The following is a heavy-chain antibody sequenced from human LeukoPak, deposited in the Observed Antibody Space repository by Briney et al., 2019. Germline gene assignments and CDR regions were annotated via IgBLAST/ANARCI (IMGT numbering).Heavy chain of an antibody. CDR1: GFTFSSYW. CDR2: IKQDGSEK. CDR3: AKDIQRFSPGAFDI. D-gene: IGHD3-3*01. V-gene: IGHV3-7*03. Sequence: PGGSLRLSCAASGFTFSSYWMSWVRQAPGKGLEWVANIKQDGSEKYYVDSVKGRFTISRDNAKNSLYLQMNSLRAEDTAVYYCAKDIQRFSPGAFDIWGQGTMVTVSS. J-gene: IGHJ3*02.